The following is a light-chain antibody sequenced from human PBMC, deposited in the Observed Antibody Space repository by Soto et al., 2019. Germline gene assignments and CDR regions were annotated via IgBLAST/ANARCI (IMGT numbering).Light chain of an antibody. CDR3: GSWDNSLSSYV. J-gene: IGLJ1*01. Sequence: QSVLTQPPSVSATPGQKVTISCSGSGSNLGRNYVSWYQQLPGTAPKRLIYDNVYRFSGIPDRFSGSKSGTSATLGITGLQTGDEGDYYCGSWDNSLSSYVFGTGTKVTVL. V-gene: IGLV1-51*01. CDR2: DNV. CDR1: GSNLGRNY.